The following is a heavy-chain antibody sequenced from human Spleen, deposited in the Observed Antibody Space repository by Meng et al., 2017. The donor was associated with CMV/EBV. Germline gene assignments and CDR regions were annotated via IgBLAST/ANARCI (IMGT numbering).Heavy chain of an antibody. D-gene: IGHD3-16*01. CDR1: GGSVSSGFYY. V-gene: IGHV4-61*01. CDR2: IYYTGST. Sequence: SGGSVSSGFYYWNWIRQPTGKELEWIGYIYYTGSTKYNLSLKSRVTISLDTSTNQFFLRLSSVTAADTAVYYCARDGGVPAIGGFDPWGQGTLVTVSS. J-gene: IGHJ5*02. CDR3: ARDGGVPAIGGFDP.